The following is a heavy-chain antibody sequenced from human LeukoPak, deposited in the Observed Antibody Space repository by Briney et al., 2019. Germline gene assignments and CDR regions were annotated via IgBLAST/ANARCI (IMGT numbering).Heavy chain of an antibody. V-gene: IGHV3-33*01. Sequence: HPGRSLRLSCAASGFTFSGYVMHWVRQAPGKGLEWVAVIWYDGSNKYYADSVKGRFTISRDNSKNTLYLQMNSLRAEDTAVYYCARVSEHTAAGKVYGMDVWGQGTTVTVSS. CDR1: GFTFSGYV. D-gene: IGHD6-13*01. CDR2: IWYDGSNK. CDR3: ARVSEHTAAGKVYGMDV. J-gene: IGHJ6*02.